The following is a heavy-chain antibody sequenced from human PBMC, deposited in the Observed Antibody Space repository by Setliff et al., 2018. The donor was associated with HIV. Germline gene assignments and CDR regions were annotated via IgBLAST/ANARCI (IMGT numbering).Heavy chain of an antibody. Sequence: SETLSLTCDVYGGSFRGYYWSWIRQSPGKGLEWIAEINDSGTTTSNPSLKSRVTISLDTPKNQFSLKLNSVTAADTAVYYCARSTWTRFGGALTQLWPQRGAFDIWGQGTKVTISS. CDR2: INDSGTT. D-gene: IGHD5-18*01. CDR1: GGSFRGYY. CDR3: ARSTWTRFGGALTQLWPQRGAFDI. J-gene: IGHJ3*02. V-gene: IGHV4-34*01.